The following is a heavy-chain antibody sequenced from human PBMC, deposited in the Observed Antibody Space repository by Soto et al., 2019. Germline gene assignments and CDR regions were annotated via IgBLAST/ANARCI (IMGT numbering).Heavy chain of an antibody. Sequence: DVELSESGGGLVQPGGSLRLSCAASGFNFRRYAMSWVRRAPGKGLEWVSAISGSGGTSYFADSVRGRFTISRDNSKNTLYLQLSSLRVEDTAEYFCAKGRGSSWTIDYWGHGTLVTVSS. CDR3: AKGRGSSWTIDY. J-gene: IGHJ4*01. D-gene: IGHD6-13*01. CDR1: GFNFRRYA. V-gene: IGHV3-23*01. CDR2: ISGSGGTS.